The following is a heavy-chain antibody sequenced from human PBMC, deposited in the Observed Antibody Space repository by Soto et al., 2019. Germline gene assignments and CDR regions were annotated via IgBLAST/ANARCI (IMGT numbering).Heavy chain of an antibody. V-gene: IGHV3-30-3*01. Sequence: QVQLVESGGGVVQPGRSLRLSCAASGFTFSSYAMYWVRQAPGKGLEWVTLISYDGGNKYYTDAVKGRFTISRDNSKNTLDLHMNGLRAEDTAVYYCARGPTGFTIDYWGQGTLVTVSS. CDR3: ARGPTGFTIDY. CDR1: GFTFSSYA. J-gene: IGHJ4*02. D-gene: IGHD2-8*02. CDR2: ISYDGGNK.